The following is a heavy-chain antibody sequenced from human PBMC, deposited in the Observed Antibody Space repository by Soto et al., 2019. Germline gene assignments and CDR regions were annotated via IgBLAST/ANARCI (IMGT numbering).Heavy chain of an antibody. CDR2: MNPNSGNT. CDR1: GYTFTSYD. V-gene: IGHV1-8*01. Sequence: QVQLVQSGAEVKKPGASVKVSCKASGYTFTSYDINWVRQATGQGLEWMGWMNPNSGNTGYAQKFQGRVTMTRNTSISTAYMELSSLRSEDTAVSYCARGDKGIAAAGNWFDPWGQGTLVTVSS. D-gene: IGHD6-13*01. J-gene: IGHJ5*02. CDR3: ARGDKGIAAAGNWFDP.